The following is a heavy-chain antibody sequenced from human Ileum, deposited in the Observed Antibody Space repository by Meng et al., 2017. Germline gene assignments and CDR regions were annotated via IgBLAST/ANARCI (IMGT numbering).Heavy chain of an antibody. CDR3: ARDHWGSLDY. D-gene: IGHD7-27*01. V-gene: IGHV4-61*08. J-gene: IGHJ4*02. Sequence: QVQQPGAGVGLVRPAETHSLICTGSGGSGSSDGFQWGWVRQPPGKGREWIGYASTNYNPSLKSRVTISLDTSKNQFSLELSSVTAADTAVYYCARDHWGSLDYWGQGILVTVSS. CDR1: GGSGSSDGFQ. CDR2: AST.